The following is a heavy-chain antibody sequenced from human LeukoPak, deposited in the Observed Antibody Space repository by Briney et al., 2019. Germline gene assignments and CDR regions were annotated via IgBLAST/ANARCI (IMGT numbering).Heavy chain of an antibody. CDR2: ISGSGDST. V-gene: IGHV3-23*01. J-gene: IGHJ4*02. D-gene: IGHD6-19*01. CDR3: AKVRAPSGWFNSDY. Sequence: GGSLRLSCAASGFTFSNYVMSWVRQAPGKGQEWVSGISGSGDSTYYADSVKGRFTISRDNSKNTLYLQMNSLRVEDTAAYYCAKVRAPSGWFNSDYWGQGTLVTVSS. CDR1: GFTFSNYV.